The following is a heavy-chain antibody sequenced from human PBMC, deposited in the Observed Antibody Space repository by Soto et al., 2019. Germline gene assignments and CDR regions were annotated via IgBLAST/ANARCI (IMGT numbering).Heavy chain of an antibody. D-gene: IGHD3-10*01. CDR2: IIPIFGTA. Sequence: QVQLVQSGAEVQKPGSSVKVSCKASGGTFSSYAISWVRQAPGQGLEWMGGIIPIFGTANYAQKFQGRVTITADESTSTAYMELSSLRSEDTAVYYCARVRDYYGSGSYWGFDYWGQGTLVTVSS. CDR1: GGTFSSYA. J-gene: IGHJ4*02. V-gene: IGHV1-69*01. CDR3: ARVRDYYGSGSYWGFDY.